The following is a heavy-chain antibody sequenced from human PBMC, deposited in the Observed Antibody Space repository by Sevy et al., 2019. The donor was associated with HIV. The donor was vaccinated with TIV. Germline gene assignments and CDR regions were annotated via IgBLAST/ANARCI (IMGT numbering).Heavy chain of an antibody. J-gene: IGHJ4*02. D-gene: IGHD3-22*01. CDR1: GYTLTELS. CDR3: ATTKDYYDSSGYPFDY. V-gene: IGHV1-24*01. Sequence: ASVKVSCKVSGYTLTELSMHWLRQAPGKGLEWVGSFDPEDGETVYEHNFQGRVSMTEDTSTDTAYMEVISLKFGDTAVYYCATTKDYYDSSGYPFDYWGQGTLVTVSS. CDR2: FDPEDGET.